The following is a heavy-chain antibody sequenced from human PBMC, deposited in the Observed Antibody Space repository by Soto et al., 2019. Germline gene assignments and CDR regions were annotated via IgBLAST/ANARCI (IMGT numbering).Heavy chain of an antibody. CDR1: GFTFSSYE. V-gene: IGHV3-48*03. D-gene: IGHD3-3*01. CDR2: ISSSGSTI. CDR3: ASFELVPIIRNWFDP. J-gene: IGHJ5*02. Sequence: GGSLRLSCAASGFTFSSYEMNWVRQAPGKGLEWVSYISSSGSTIYYADSVKGRFTISRDNAKNSLYLQMNSLRAEDTAVYYCASFELVPIIRNWFDPSGKTTLGSLSS.